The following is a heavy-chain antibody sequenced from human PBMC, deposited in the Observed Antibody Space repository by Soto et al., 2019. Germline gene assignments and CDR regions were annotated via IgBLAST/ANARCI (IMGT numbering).Heavy chain of an antibody. CDR2: IIPVFGTA. D-gene: IGHD2-2*01. J-gene: IGHJ4*02. Sequence: SVKVSCKASGGTFSSYAISWVRQAPGQGLEWMGGIIPVFGTANYAQKFQGRVTITADESTSTAYMELSSLRSEDTAVYYCARGYCSSTSCLAYFDYWGQGTLVTVSS. CDR3: ARGYCSSTSCLAYFDY. CDR1: GGTFSSYA. V-gene: IGHV1-69*13.